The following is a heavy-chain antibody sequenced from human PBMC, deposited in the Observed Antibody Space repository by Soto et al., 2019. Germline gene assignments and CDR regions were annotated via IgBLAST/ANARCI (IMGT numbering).Heavy chain of an antibody. D-gene: IGHD3-22*01. CDR3: ARHGNYYDSSGYYYYFDY. V-gene: IGHV4-39*01. CDR2: IYYSGST. Sequence: SETLSLTCTVSGGSISSSSYYWGWIRQPPGKGLEWIGSIYYSGSTYYNPSLKSRVTISVDTSKNRFSLKLSSVTAADTAVYYCARHGNYYDSSGYYYYFDYWGQGTLVTVSS. CDR1: GGSISSSSYY. J-gene: IGHJ4*02.